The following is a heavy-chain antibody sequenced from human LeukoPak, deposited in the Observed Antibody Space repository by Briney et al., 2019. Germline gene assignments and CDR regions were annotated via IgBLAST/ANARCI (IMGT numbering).Heavy chain of an antibody. CDR3: ASGGHIRVYDSNPYYGHY. CDR1: GYTFSSYY. J-gene: IGHJ4*02. CDR2: INPSRGST. V-gene: IGHV1-46*01. D-gene: IGHD3-22*01. Sequence: ASVKVSCKASGYTFSSYYMFWVRQAPGQGLDWMGIINPSRGSTSYAQRFQGRVTMTRDRSTSTVYMELSSLRFEDTAFYYCASGGHIRVYDSNPYYGHYWGQGTLVTVSS.